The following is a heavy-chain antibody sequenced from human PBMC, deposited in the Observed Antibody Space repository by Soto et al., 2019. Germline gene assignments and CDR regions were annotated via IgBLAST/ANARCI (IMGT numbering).Heavy chain of an antibody. V-gene: IGHV4-59*08. D-gene: IGHD2-15*01. CDR1: GGSISSYY. CDR3: ARRWGSAADY. CDR2: IYYSGST. J-gene: IGHJ4*02. Sequence: SETLSLTCTVSGGSISSYYWSWIRQPPGKGLEWIGYIYYSGSTNYNPSLKSRVTISVDTSKNQFSLKLNSVTAADTAVYYCARRWGSAADYWGQGTLVTVSS.